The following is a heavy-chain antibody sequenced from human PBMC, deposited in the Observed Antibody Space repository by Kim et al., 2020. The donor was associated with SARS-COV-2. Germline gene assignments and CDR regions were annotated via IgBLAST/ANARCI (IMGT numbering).Heavy chain of an antibody. D-gene: IGHD3-3*01. CDR1: GYTFTDYY. J-gene: IGHJ5*02. Sequence: ASVKVSCKASGYTFTDYYLHWVRQAPGQGLEWMGWINPKSGGTSYAQKFQGRVTMTSDTSISTGYMELSRLRSDETAVYYCARPGPVYDFWSGTYNWFDPWGEGTLLTVPS. CDR2: INPKSGGT. CDR3: ARPGPVYDFWSGTYNWFDP. V-gene: IGHV1-2*02.